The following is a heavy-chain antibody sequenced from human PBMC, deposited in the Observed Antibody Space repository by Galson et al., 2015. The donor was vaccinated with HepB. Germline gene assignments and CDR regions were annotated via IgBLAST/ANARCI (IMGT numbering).Heavy chain of an antibody. D-gene: IGHD1-26*01. Sequence: SLRLSCAASGFTFSSYSMNWVRQAPGKGLEWLSYTNTISTNIYYADSVRGRFTISRDNAKNSLYLQMNSLRAEDTAVYYCARGLLRQLDYRGQRTLVTVAS. CDR3: ARGLLRQLDY. CDR2: TNTISTNI. J-gene: IGHJ4*02. V-gene: IGHV3-48*01. CDR1: GFTFSSYS.